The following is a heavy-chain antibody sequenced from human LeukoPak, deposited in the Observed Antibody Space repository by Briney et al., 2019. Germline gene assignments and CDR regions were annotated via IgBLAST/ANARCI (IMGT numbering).Heavy chain of an antibody. J-gene: IGHJ4*02. CDR1: GFAFSNYW. CDR3: ARVGSAGISTFFGS. V-gene: IGHV3-74*01. Sequence: GGSLRLSCAASGFAFSNYWMHWVRRAPGKGLVWVSRINSDGSSTSHADSVRGRFTTSRDNAKNTLYLQMNSLRAEDTAVYYCARVGSAGISTFFGSWGQGTPVTVSS. D-gene: IGHD6-13*01. CDR2: INSDGSST.